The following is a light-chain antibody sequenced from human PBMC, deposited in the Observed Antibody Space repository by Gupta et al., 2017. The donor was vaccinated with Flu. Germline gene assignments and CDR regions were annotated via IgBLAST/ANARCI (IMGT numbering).Light chain of an antibody. J-gene: IGKJ4*01. Sequence: DIVMTQSPLSLPVTPGETASISCRSSQSLLHSNGYNYLDWYLQKPGQSPQLLIYLGSNRASGVPDRFSGSGSGTDFTLKISRVEAEDVGVYYCMQAQQTRLTFGGGTKVEIK. CDR1: QSLLHSNGYNY. V-gene: IGKV2-28*01. CDR2: LGS. CDR3: MQAQQTRLT.